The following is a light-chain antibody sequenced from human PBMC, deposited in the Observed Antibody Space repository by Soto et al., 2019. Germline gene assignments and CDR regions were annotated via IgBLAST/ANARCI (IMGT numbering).Light chain of an antibody. CDR3: QQYNDWPLT. Sequence: VMTQSPATLSVSPGERVTLSCRASQSVTNNLAWYQQKPGQAPRLLIYGASTRATGFPARFSGSGSGTEFTLAISSLQSEDFAIYHCQQYNDWPLTFGGGTKVDI. CDR1: QSVTNN. J-gene: IGKJ4*01. V-gene: IGKV3-15*01. CDR2: GAS.